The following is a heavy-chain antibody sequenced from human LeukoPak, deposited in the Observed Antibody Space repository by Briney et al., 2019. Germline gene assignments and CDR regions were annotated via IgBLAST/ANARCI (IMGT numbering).Heavy chain of an antibody. CDR1: GGSISNYY. CDR2: IYTSGST. D-gene: IGHD3-22*01. Sequence: SETLSLTCTVSGGSISNYYWSWIRQPAGKGLEWIGRIYTSGSTNYNPSLKSRVTMSVDTSKNQFSLKLSSVTAADTAVYYCARDKMYYDSSGFPNYNYYMDVWGKGTTVTISS. J-gene: IGHJ6*03. CDR3: ARDKMYYDSSGFPNYNYYMDV. V-gene: IGHV4-4*07.